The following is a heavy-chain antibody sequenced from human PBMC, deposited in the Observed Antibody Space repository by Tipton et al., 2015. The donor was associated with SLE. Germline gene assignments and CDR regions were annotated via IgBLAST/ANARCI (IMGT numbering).Heavy chain of an antibody. D-gene: IGHD2-21*01. CDR3: ARDPLVNYFDY. CDR1: GGSISSYY. Sequence: LRLSCTVSGGSISSYYWSWIRQPPGKGLEWIGYIYYSGSTNYNPSLKSRVTISVDTSKNQFSLKLSSVTAADTAVCYCARDPLVNYFDYWGQGTLVTVSS. CDR2: IYYSGST. J-gene: IGHJ4*02. V-gene: IGHV4-59*01.